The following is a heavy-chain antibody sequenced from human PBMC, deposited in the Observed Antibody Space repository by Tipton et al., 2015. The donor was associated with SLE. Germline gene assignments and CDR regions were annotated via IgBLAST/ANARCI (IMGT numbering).Heavy chain of an antibody. CDR3: ARLAQRRFSGRSPYGAFDI. Sequence: TLSLTCTVSGGVISEYYWGWIRQPAGKGLEWIGRIYTGGNTKYNPSLESRVTLSADASKAQFSLKLTSVTAADTAVYYCARLAQRRFSGRSPYGAFDIWGQGTMVTVSS. CDR1: GGVISEYY. CDR2: IYTGGNT. D-gene: IGHD1-26*01. J-gene: IGHJ3*02. V-gene: IGHV4-4*07.